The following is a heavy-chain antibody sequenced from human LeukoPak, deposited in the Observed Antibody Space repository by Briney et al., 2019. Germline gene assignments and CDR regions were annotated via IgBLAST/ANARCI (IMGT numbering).Heavy chain of an antibody. Sequence: SETLSLTCAVYGGSFSGYYWSWIRQHPGKGLEWIGYIYYSGSTYYNPSLKSRVTISVDTSKNQFSLKLSSVTAADTAVYYCARAPGYCTNGVCSPVGYFDYWGQGTLVTVSS. V-gene: IGHV4-31*11. CDR3: ARAPGYCTNGVCSPVGYFDY. D-gene: IGHD2-8*01. CDR2: IYYSGST. CDR1: GGSFSGYY. J-gene: IGHJ4*02.